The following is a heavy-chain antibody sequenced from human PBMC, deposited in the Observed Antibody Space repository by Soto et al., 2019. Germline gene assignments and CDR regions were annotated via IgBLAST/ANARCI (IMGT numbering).Heavy chain of an antibody. D-gene: IGHD3-10*01. V-gene: IGHV3-9*01. CDR1: GFTFDDYA. CDR2: ISWNSGSI. Sequence: GGSLRPSCAASGFTFDDYAIHWVRPAPGKGLAWVSGISWNSGSIGYAESVKGRFTISRDNAKNSMYLQMNSLRAEDTALYYCAKDYGSGSYNYCGMDVWGQGTTVTVSS. CDR3: AKDYGSGSYNYCGMDV. J-gene: IGHJ6*02.